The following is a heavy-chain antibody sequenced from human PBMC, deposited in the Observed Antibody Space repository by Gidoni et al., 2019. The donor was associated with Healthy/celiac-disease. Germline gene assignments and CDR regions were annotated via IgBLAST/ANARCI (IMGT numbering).Heavy chain of an antibody. CDR3: AIEFNSGYDEAGILDD. J-gene: IGHJ4*02. Sequence: QVQLGQSGAEVKKPGSSVTLYCTASGGTFSSDAISWVRQAPGQVLEWMGRIIPILGIANYAQKFQGRVTITADKSTSTAYMELSSLRAEDTAVYDCAIEFNSGYDEAGILDDWGQGTLVTVSS. V-gene: IGHV1-69*04. D-gene: IGHD5-12*01. CDR2: IIPILGIA. CDR1: GGTFSSDA.